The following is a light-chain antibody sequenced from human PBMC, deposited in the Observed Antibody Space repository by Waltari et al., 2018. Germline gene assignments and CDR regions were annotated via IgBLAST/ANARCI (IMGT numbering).Light chain of an antibody. Sequence: EIVLTQSPAPLSSSPGDRATLSCRASRDVGRHLAWYQQRPGQPPRLLIYDASNRATGAPARFNGTGSGTDFTLTISSLEPEDFVFYYCQQRSSWPSFGQGTRVEIK. CDR3: QQRSSWPS. J-gene: IGKJ2*01. CDR1: RDVGRH. V-gene: IGKV3D-11*01. CDR2: DAS.